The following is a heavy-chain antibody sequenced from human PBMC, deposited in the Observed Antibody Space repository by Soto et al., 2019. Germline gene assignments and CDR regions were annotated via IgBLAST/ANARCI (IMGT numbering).Heavy chain of an antibody. CDR2: IKSKTDGGTT. CDR1: GFTFNNAW. J-gene: IGHJ4*01. CDR3: TAGTGRSDFDY. V-gene: IGHV3-15*01. Sequence: EVQLVESGGGLVKPGGSLRLSCAASGFTFNNAWMNWVRQAPGKGLEWVGRIKSKTDGGTTDYAAPVKGRFTVSRDDSKNTLYLQMNSLKTEDTAVYYCTAGTGRSDFDYWGHGALDTVSS.